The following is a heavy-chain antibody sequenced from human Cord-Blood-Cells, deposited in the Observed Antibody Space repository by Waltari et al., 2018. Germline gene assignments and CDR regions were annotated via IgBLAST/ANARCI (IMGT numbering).Heavy chain of an antibody. J-gene: IGHJ4*02. CDR1: GFSLSTSGVG. D-gene: IGHD3-3*01. CDR3: AHESAGSYYDFWSGYYYFDY. V-gene: IGHV2-5*01. Sequence: QITLKESGPTLVKPTQTLTLTCTFSGFSLSTSGVGVGWIRQPPGKALEWLALIYWNDDKRYSPSLKSRLTITKDTSKNQVVITMTNMDPVDTATYYCAHESAGSYYDFWSGYYYFDYWGQGTLVTVSS. CDR2: IYWNDDK.